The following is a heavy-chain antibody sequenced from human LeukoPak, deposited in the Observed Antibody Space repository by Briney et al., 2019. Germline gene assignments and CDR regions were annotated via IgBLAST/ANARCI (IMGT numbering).Heavy chain of an antibody. Sequence: SETLSLTCTVSGGPISSGSYYWSWIRQPPGKGLEWIGEINHSGSTNYNPSLKSRVTIPVDTSKNQFSLKLSSVTAADTAVYYCARARRLVRGGSFDYWGQGTLVTVSS. V-gene: IGHV4-39*07. J-gene: IGHJ4*02. CDR3: ARARRLVRGGSFDY. CDR1: GGPISSGSYY. CDR2: INHSGST. D-gene: IGHD3-16*01.